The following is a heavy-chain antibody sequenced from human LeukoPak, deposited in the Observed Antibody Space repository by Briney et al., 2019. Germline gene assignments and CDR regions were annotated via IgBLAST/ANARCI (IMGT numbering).Heavy chain of an antibody. V-gene: IGHV3-53*01. D-gene: IGHD2-21*02. Sequence: PGGSLRLSCAASEFTVSSNYMSWVRQAPGKGLEWVSVIDSGGSTYYADSVKGRFTISRDNSKNTLYLQMNSLRAEDTAVYYCFVVTANYYYYGMDVWGQGTTVTVSS. CDR3: FVVTANYYYYGMDV. J-gene: IGHJ6*02. CDR2: IDSGGST. CDR1: EFTVSSNY.